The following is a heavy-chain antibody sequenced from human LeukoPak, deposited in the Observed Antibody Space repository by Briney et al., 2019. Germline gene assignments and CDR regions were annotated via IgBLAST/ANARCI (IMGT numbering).Heavy chain of an antibody. V-gene: IGHV4-39*01. J-gene: IGHJ4*02. Sequence: SETLSLPCTVSGGSISSSSYYWGWIRQPPGKGLEWIGSIYYSGSTYYNPSLKSRVTISVDTSKNQFSLKLSSVTAADTAVYYCARDRSTTVTTYLDYRGQGTLVTVSS. D-gene: IGHD4-17*01. CDR3: ARDRSTTVTTYLDY. CDR1: GGSISSSSYY. CDR2: IYYSGST.